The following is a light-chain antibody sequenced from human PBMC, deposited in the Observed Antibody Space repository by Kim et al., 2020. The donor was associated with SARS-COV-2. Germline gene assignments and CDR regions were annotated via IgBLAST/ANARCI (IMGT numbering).Light chain of an antibody. CDR1: NMRDRY. CDR3: QEWDGNTGA. V-gene: IGLV3-1*01. CDR2: QDN. J-gene: IGLJ2*01. Sequence: VAPEMTASITCTGDNMRDRYVYWNQNKPGRTPVLVIYQDNKRTPGIPERFYGSNSGNTATLTISGTQAMHEADYYCQEWDGNTGAFGGGTKLTVL.